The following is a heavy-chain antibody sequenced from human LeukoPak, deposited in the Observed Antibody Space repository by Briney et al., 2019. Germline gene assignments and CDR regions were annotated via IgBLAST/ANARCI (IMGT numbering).Heavy chain of an antibody. CDR3: ARDRGYTFDY. D-gene: IGHD3-22*01. Sequence: GGSLRLSCAASGFAFNTYWMHWVRQARGKGLVWVSRIKSDGSDTTYTDSVKGRFTISRDNAKNTLYLQMNGLSAEDTAMYFCARDRGYTFDYWGQGTLFTVSS. V-gene: IGHV3-74*01. CDR1: GFAFNTYW. J-gene: IGHJ4*02. CDR2: IKSDGSDT.